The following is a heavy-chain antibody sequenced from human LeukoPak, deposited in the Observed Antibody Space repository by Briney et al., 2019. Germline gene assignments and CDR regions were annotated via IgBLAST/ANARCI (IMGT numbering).Heavy chain of an antibody. CDR1: GFTFSSYA. CDR2: ISYDGSNK. CDR3: ARVSEGGGSYRGKGYYFDY. J-gene: IGHJ4*02. V-gene: IGHV3-30-3*01. D-gene: IGHD1-26*01. Sequence: PGGSLRLSCAASGFTFSSYAMHWVRQAPGKGLEWVAVISYDGSNKYYADSVKGRFTISRDNSKNTLYLQMNSLRAEDTAVYYCARVSEGGGSYRGKGYYFDYWGQGTLVTVSS.